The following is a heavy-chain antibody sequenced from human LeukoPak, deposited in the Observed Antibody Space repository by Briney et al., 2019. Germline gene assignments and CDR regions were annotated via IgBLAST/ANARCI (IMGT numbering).Heavy chain of an antibody. D-gene: IGHD5-24*01. CDR3: ARVSPSSHRWLQYIIGY. CDR1: GGSISSHY. CDR2: IYYSGST. J-gene: IGHJ4*02. Sequence: SETLSLTCTVSGGSISSHYWSWIRQPPGKGLEWIGYIYYSGSTNYNPSLKSRVTISVDTSKNQFSLKLSSVTAADTAVYYCARVSPSSHRWLQYIIGYWGQGTLVTVSS. V-gene: IGHV4-59*11.